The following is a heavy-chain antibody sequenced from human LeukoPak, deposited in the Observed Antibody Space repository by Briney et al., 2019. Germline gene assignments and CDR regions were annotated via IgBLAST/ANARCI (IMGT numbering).Heavy chain of an antibody. CDR1: GFTFSRYW. CDR2: INGDGSTT. D-gene: IGHD3-3*01. V-gene: IGHV3-74*01. J-gene: IGHJ6*03. Sequence: GGSLRLSCAASGFTFSRYWMHWVRQAPGKGLVWVSRINGDGSTTSYADSVKGGLTISRDNAKNTLYLQMNSLRAEDTAVYYCAREGFGVVRYYYYYMDVWGKGTTVTVSS. CDR3: AREGFGVVRYYYYYMDV.